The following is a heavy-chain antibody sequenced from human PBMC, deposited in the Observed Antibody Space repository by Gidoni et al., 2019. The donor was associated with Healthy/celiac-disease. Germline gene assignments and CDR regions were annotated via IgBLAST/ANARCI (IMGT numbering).Heavy chain of an antibody. V-gene: IGHV3-66*01. CDR1: GFTVSSHY. CDR3: ARDQGYDILTGWGGFDY. D-gene: IGHD3-9*01. CDR2: IYSGGST. Sequence: EVQLVESGGGLVQPGGFLRLSCAASGFTVSSHYMSWVRQAPGKGLEWVSVIYSGGSTYYADSVKGRFTISRDNSKNTLYLQMNSLRAEDTAVYYCARDQGYDILTGWGGFDYWGQGTLVTVSS. J-gene: IGHJ4*02.